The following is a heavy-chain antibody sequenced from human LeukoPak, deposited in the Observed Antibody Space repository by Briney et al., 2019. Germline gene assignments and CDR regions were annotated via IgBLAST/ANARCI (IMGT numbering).Heavy chain of an antibody. CDR1: GFTFSSYS. CDR3: AREGYGDYDDAFDI. Sequence: AGGSLRLSCAASGFTFSSYSMNWVRQAPGKGLEWVSVIYSGGSTYYADSVKGRFTISRDNSKNTLYLQMNSLRAEDTAVYYCAREGYGDYDDAFDIWGQGTMVTVSS. CDR2: IYSGGST. J-gene: IGHJ3*02. V-gene: IGHV3-53*01. D-gene: IGHD4-17*01.